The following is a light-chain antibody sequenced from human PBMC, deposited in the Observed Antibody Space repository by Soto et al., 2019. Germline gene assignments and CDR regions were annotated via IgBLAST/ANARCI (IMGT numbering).Light chain of an antibody. V-gene: IGKV3-20*01. CDR3: EQYGSSPPYT. J-gene: IGKJ2*01. Sequence: EIVLTQSPGTLSLSPGERATLSCRASQSVTSSFLAWYQQKPGQAPRLLIHGASSRATGIPDRFSGSGSGTDFTLTISRLDPEDFAVYYCEQYGSSPPYTFGQGTKLVIK. CDR1: QSVTSSF. CDR2: GAS.